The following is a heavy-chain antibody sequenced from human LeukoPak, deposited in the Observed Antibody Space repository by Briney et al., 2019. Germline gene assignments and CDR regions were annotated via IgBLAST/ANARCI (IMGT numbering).Heavy chain of an antibody. CDR1: GYSFTTYW. Sequence: GESLQISCKGSGYSFTTYWIGWVRQKPGKGLECMGIIWPGDSDTRYSPSFQGQVTISADKTISTAYLQWSSLKASDTAIYYCARRGRGDWFDPWGQGTLVTVSS. CDR3: ARRGRGDWFDP. CDR2: IWPGDSDT. J-gene: IGHJ5*02. V-gene: IGHV5-51*01. D-gene: IGHD1-26*01.